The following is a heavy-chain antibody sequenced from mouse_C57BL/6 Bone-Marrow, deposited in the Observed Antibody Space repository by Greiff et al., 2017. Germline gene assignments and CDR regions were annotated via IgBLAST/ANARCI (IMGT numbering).Heavy chain of an antibody. CDR3: ARGRLGRGWFAY. CDR2: INPSRGYT. J-gene: IGHJ3*01. Sequence: QVQLQQSGAELARPGASVKMSCKASGYTFTSYTMHWVKQRPGQGLAWIGYINPSRGYTKYNQKFKDKATLTADKSSSTAYMQLSSLTSEDSAVYYCARGRLGRGWFAYWGQGTLVTVSA. D-gene: IGHD4-1*01. V-gene: IGHV1-4*01. CDR1: GYTFTSYT.